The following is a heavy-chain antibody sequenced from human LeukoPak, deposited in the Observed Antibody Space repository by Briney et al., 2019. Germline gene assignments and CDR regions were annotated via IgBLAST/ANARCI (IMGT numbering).Heavy chain of an antibody. D-gene: IGHD4-17*01. V-gene: IGHV5-51*01. CDR1: GYTFTSYW. J-gene: IGHJ4*02. CDR2: IYPGDSDT. Sequence: RGESLKISCKGSGYTFTSYWIGWVRQMPGKGLEWMGIIYPGDSDTRYSPSFQGQVTISADKSISTAYLHWSSLKASDTAMYYCARIYGDFVRYFDCWGQGTLVTVSS. CDR3: ARIYGDFVRYFDC.